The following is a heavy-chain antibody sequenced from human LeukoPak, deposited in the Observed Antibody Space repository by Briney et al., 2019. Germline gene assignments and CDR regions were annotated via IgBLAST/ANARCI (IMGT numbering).Heavy chain of an antibody. V-gene: IGHV3-23*01. Sequence: PGGSLRLSCAASGFTFNNYAMSWVRQAPGKGLEWVSAILGSGRSAYYAHSVKGRFTISRDNSKNSLFLQMNSLRVEDTALYYCSKWGDYDVLTGYYDSDFWGQGTLVTVSA. CDR3: SKWGDYDVLTGYYDSDF. CDR2: ILGSGRSA. CDR1: GFTFNNYA. J-gene: IGHJ4*02. D-gene: IGHD3-9*01.